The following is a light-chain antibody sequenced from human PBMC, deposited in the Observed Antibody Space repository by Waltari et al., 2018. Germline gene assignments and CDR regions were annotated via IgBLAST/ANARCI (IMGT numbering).Light chain of an antibody. CDR2: DAS. Sequence: GERATLSCRASQSVSSYLAWYQQKPGQAPRLLIHDASNRATGIPARFSGSGSGTDFTLTISSLEPEDFAVYYCQQRSSNWFTFGGGTKVEIK. V-gene: IGKV3-11*01. CDR1: QSVSSY. J-gene: IGKJ4*01. CDR3: QQRSSNWFT.